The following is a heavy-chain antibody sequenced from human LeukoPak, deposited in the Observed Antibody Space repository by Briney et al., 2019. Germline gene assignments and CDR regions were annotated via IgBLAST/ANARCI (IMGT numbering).Heavy chain of an antibody. J-gene: IGHJ4*02. V-gene: IGHV3-30*18. CDR2: ISYDGSNK. D-gene: IGHD2-2*01. CDR3: AKETLYCSSTSCYSYFDY. Sequence: GRSLRLSCAASGFTFSSYGMHWVRQAPGKGLEWVAVISYDGSNKYYADSVKGRFTISRDNSKNTLYMQMNSLRAEDTAVYYCAKETLYCSSTSCYSYFDYWGQGTLVTVSS. CDR1: GFTFSSYG.